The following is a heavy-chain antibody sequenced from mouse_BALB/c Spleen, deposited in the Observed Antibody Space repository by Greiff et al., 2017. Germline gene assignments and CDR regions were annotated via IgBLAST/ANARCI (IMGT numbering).Heavy chain of an antibody. CDR3: ARVNYRYDDAMDY. J-gene: IGHJ4*01. CDR1: GFTFSDYY. D-gene: IGHD2-14*01. CDR2: ISDGGSYT. V-gene: IGHV5-4*02. Sequence: EVQGVESGGGLVKPGGSLKLSCAASGFTFSDYYMYWVRQTPEKRLEWVATISDGGSYTYYPDSVKGRFTISRDNAKNNLYLQMSSLKSEDTAMYYCARVNYRYDDAMDYWGQGTSVTVSS.